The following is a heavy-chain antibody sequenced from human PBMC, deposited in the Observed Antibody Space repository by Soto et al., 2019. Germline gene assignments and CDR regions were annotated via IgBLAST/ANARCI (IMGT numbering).Heavy chain of an antibody. Sequence: ASVKVSCKASGYSFTDYPIHWVRQAPGQGLEWLGRINPKSGGTSTAQKFQGWVTMTTDTSISTASMELTRLTSDDTAIYYCARGDSTDCSNGVCSFFYNHDMDVWGQGTTVIV. CDR2: INPKSGGT. V-gene: IGHV1-2*04. J-gene: IGHJ6*02. CDR3: ARGDSTDCSNGVCSFFYNHDMDV. CDR1: GYSFTDYP. D-gene: IGHD2-8*01.